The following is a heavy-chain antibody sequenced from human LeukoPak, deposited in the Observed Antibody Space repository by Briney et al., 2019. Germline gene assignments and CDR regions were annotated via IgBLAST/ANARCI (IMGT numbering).Heavy chain of an antibody. CDR3: AKGGTVNFPLDY. D-gene: IGHD2/OR15-2a*01. CDR2: ISSSGANT. V-gene: IGHV3-23*01. Sequence: HAGGSLRLSCAASGFTFSSYAMSWVRQAPGKGLEWVSIISSSGANTYYADSVKGRFTISRESSKNILYLQMNSLRAEGTAVYYCAKGGTVNFPLDYWGQGTLVTVSS. CDR1: GFTFSSYA. J-gene: IGHJ4*02.